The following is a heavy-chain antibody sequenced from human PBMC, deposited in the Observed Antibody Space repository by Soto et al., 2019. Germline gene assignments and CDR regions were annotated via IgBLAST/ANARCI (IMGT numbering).Heavy chain of an antibody. V-gene: IGHV3-30*18. CDR2: MSYDGNNK. CDR1: GFTFSSYG. Sequence: QVQLVESGGGVVQPGRSLRLSCAASGFTFSSYGLHWVRQAPGKGLEWVAVMSYDGNNKYYADSVKGRFTISRDNSKNTLYLQMNSLRAEDTAVYYCAKEGRSGYYYFDYWGQGTLVTVSS. D-gene: IGHD3-22*01. CDR3: AKEGRSGYYYFDY. J-gene: IGHJ4*02.